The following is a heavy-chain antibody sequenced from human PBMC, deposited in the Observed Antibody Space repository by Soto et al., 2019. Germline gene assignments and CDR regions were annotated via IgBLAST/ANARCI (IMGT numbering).Heavy chain of an antibody. V-gene: IGHV3-23*01. CDR2: ISGSGGST. CDR3: AKDPVFQVVITHTFDY. Sequence: EVQLLESGGGLVQPGGSLRLSCAASGFTFSSYAMSWVRQAPGKGLEWVSAISGSGGSTYYADSVKGRFTISRDNSKNTLYLQMNSLRAEDTAVYYCAKDPVFQVVITHTFDYWGQGTLVTVSS. CDR1: GFTFSSYA. D-gene: IGHD3-22*01. J-gene: IGHJ4*02.